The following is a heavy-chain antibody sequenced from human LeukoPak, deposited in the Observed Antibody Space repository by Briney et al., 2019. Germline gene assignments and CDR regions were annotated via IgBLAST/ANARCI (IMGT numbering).Heavy chain of an antibody. CDR2: INHSGST. CDR3: ASGGDSTFDY. V-gene: IGHV4-34*01. J-gene: IGHJ4*02. CDR1: GGSFSGYY. Sequence: PSETLSLTCAVYGGSFSGYYWSWIRQPPGKGLEWIGEINHSGSTNYNPSLKSRVTISVDTSKNQFSLKLSSATAADTAVYYCASGGDSTFDYWGQGTLVTVSS. D-gene: IGHD2/OR15-2a*01.